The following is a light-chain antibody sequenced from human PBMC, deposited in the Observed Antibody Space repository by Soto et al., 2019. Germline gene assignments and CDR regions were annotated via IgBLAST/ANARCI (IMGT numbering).Light chain of an antibody. J-gene: IGKJ5*01. CDR1: QSVGSS. Sequence: EIVLTQSPGTLSLSPGERATLSCRASQSVGSSLSWYQQKPGQAPRLLFYGASNRATAIPDRFSGSGSGTDFTLTISRLEPEDFAVYYCQQYGSSGTFGQGTRLENK. V-gene: IGKV3-20*01. CDR2: GAS. CDR3: QQYGSSGT.